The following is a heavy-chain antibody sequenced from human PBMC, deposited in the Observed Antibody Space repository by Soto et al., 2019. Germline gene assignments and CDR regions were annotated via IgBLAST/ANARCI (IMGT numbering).Heavy chain of an antibody. J-gene: IGHJ3*02. CDR1: GYTFTGYY. V-gene: IGHV1-2*04. CDR2: INPNSGGT. CDR3: ARETIAVAGTFGGIDAFDI. Sequence: KVSCKASGYTFTGYYMHCVRQAPGQGLEWMGWINPNSGGTNYAQKFQGWVTMTRDTSISTAYMELSRLRSDDTAVYYCARETIAVAGTFGGIDAFDIWGQGTMVTVSS. D-gene: IGHD6-19*01.